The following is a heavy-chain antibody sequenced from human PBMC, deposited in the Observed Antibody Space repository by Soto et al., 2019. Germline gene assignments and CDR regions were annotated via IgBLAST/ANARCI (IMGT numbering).Heavy chain of an antibody. CDR1: GGSFSGYY. J-gene: IGHJ5*02. CDR3: ASGLPRSIFSGKGRWFDP. D-gene: IGHD3-3*02. V-gene: IGHV4-34*01. Sequence: SETLSLTCAVYGGSFSGYYWSWIRQPPGKGLEWIGEINHSGSTNYNPSLKSRVTISVDTSKNQFSLKLSSVTGADTAVDYCASGLPRSIFSGKGRWFDPWGQGTLVTVSS. CDR2: INHSGST.